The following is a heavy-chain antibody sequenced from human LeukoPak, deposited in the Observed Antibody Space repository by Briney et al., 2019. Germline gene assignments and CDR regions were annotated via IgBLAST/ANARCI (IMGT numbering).Heavy chain of an antibody. V-gene: IGHV4-39*01. CDR3: ARVFGDYYDSSGYYYYYYGMDV. Sequence: SETLSLTCTVSGGSISSSSYYWGWIRQPPGKGLEWIGSTYYSGSTYYNPSLKSRVTISVDTSKNQFSLKLSSVTAADTAVYYCARVFGDYYDSSGYYYYYYGMDVWGQGTTVTVSS. CDR1: GGSISSSSYY. CDR2: TYYSGST. J-gene: IGHJ6*02. D-gene: IGHD3-22*01.